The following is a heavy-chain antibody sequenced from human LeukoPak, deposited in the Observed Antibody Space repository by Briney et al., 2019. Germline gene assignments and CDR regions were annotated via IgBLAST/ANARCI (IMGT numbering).Heavy chain of an antibody. Sequence: GASVKVSCKASGGTFSSYTISWVRQAPGQGLEWMGWITTYNGNTNYAQKLQGRVTVTTDTSTSTAYMELRSLRSDDTAVYYCARGAYPYGGIDYWGQGTLVIVSS. CDR1: GGTFSSYT. CDR2: ITTYNGNT. D-gene: IGHD4-23*01. V-gene: IGHV1-18*01. J-gene: IGHJ4*02. CDR3: ARGAYPYGGIDY.